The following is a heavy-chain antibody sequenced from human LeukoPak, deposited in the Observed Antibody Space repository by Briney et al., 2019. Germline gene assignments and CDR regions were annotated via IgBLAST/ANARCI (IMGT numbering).Heavy chain of an antibody. CDR3: ARAAAGYHDAFDI. CDR2: ISSSSSTI. Sequence: SGGSLRLSCAASGFTFSDYYMSWIRQAPGKGLEWVSYISSSSSTIYYADSVKGRFTISRDNAKNSLYLQMNSLRAEDTAVYYCARAAAGYHDAFDIWGQGTMVTVSS. V-gene: IGHV3-11*04. J-gene: IGHJ3*02. CDR1: GFTFSDYY. D-gene: IGHD6-13*01.